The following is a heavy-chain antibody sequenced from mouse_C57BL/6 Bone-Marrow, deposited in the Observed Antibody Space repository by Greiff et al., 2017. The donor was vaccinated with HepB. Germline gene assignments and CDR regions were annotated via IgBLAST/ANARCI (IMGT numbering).Heavy chain of an antibody. J-gene: IGHJ2*01. Sequence: EVNVVESGPGLAKPSQTLSLTCSVTGYSITSDYWNWIRKFPGNKLEYMGYISYSGSTYYNPSLKSRISITRDTSKNQYYLQLNSVTTEDTATYYCAREVYYDYDGYFDDWGQGTTLTVSS. V-gene: IGHV3-8*01. D-gene: IGHD2-4*01. CDR3: AREVYYDYDGYFDD. CDR1: GYSITSDY. CDR2: ISYSGST.